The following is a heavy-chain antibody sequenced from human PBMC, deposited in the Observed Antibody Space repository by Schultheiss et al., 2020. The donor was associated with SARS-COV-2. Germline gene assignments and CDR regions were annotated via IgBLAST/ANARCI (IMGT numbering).Heavy chain of an antibody. V-gene: IGHV3-21*01. Sequence: GESLKISCAASGFTFSSYSMNWVRQAPGKGLEWVSSISSSSSYIYYADSVKGRFTISRDNAKNSLYLQMNSLRDEDTAVYYCARGPFYGDYDYYYYGMDVWGQGTTVTVSS. CDR2: ISSSSSYI. CDR1: GFTFSSYS. CDR3: ARGPFYGDYDYYYYGMDV. J-gene: IGHJ6*02. D-gene: IGHD4-17*01.